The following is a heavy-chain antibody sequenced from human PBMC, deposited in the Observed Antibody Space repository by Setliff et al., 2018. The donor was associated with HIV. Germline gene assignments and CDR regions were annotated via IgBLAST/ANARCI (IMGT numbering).Heavy chain of an antibody. CDR2: IFYSGSA. Sequence: SETLSLTCAVSGGSMRSSGYSWTWIRQPPGKGREWIGSIFYSGSANYNPSLTSPVTISVDTSKNQFSLKLRSVTAADTAVYWCAREDSSYHYFDSWGQGMLVTVSS. V-gene: IGHV4-39*02. J-gene: IGHJ4*02. CDR1: GGSMRSSGYS. CDR3: AREDSSYHYFDS. D-gene: IGHD3-22*01.